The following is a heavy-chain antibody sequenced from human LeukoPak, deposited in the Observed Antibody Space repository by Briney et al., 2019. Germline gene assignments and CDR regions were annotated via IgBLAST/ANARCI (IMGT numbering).Heavy chain of an antibody. J-gene: IGHJ6*02. D-gene: IGHD2-2*01. Sequence: PGGSLGLSCAASGFTFSSYAMSWVRQAPGKGLEWVSAISGSGGSTYYADSVKGRFTISRDNSKNTLYLQMNSLRAEDTAVYYCAKGLVPAARYGMDVWGQGTTVTVSS. CDR1: GFTFSSYA. V-gene: IGHV3-23*01. CDR2: ISGSGGST. CDR3: AKGLVPAARYGMDV.